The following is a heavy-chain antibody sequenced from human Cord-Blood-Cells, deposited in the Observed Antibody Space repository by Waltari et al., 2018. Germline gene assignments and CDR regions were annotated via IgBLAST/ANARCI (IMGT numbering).Heavy chain of an antibody. CDR3: AKDMRPLAAAGAEYFQH. D-gene: IGHD6-13*01. CDR1: GFPFSRYA. CDR2: ISGSGGST. J-gene: IGHJ1*01. Sequence: EVQLLASGGGLVQPGGSLRLSCAASGFPFSRYALSRVRQAPAKGLEWCSAISGSGGSTYYADSVKGRFTISRDNSKNTLYLQMNSLRAEDTAVYYCAKDMRPLAAAGAEYFQHWGQGTLVTVSS. V-gene: IGHV3-23*01.